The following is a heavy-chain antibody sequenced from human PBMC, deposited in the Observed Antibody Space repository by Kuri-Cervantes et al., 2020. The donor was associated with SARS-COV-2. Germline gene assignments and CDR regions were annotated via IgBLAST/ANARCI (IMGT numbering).Heavy chain of an antibody. Sequence: SETLSLTCAVSGGSISSGGYSWSWIRQPPGKGLEWIGYIYHSGSTYYNPSLKSRVTISVDTSKNQFSLKLSSVTAADTAVYYCATGVNHTWGWDNWFDPWGQGTLVTVSS. V-gene: IGHV4-30-2*05. CDR3: ATGVNHTWGWDNWFDP. J-gene: IGHJ5*02. CDR2: IYHSGST. D-gene: IGHD3-10*01. CDR1: GGSISSGGYS.